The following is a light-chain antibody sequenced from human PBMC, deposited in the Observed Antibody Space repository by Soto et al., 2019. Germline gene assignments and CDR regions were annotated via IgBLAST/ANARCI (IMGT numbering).Light chain of an antibody. V-gene: IGKV3-20*01. J-gene: IGKJ1*01. CDR1: QSVSNNY. CDR3: QQYGSSGT. CDR2: GAS. Sequence: EIGLTQSPGTLSVSPGEEAALSCRASQSVSNNYLAWYQQKPGQAPRLLIYGASNRATGIPDRFSGSGSGTDFTLTISRLEPEDFAVYYCQQYGSSGTFGQGTKVDIK.